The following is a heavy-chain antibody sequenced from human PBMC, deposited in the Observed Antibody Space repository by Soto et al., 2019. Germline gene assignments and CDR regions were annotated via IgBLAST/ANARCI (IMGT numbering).Heavy chain of an antibody. CDR2: IYYSGST. CDR1: GGSISSGGYY. CDR3: ARSHFGGSGSYYDMDV. J-gene: IGHJ6*02. D-gene: IGHD3-10*01. Sequence: QVQLQESGPGLVKPSQTLSLTCTVSGGSISSGGYYWSWIRQHPGKGLEWIGYIYYSGSTYYNPSLKSRVTISVDTSKNQFSLKLSSVTAADTAVYYCARSHFGGSGSYYDMDVWGQGTTVTVSS. V-gene: IGHV4-31*03.